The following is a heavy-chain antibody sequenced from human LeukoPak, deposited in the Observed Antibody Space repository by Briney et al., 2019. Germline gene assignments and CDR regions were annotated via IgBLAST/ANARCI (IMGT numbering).Heavy chain of an antibody. CDR2: ISAYNGNT. CDR1: GYTFTSYG. D-gene: IGHD3-22*01. J-gene: IGHJ4*02. V-gene: IGHV1-18*01. Sequence: GASVKVSCKASGYTFTSYGISWVRQAPGQGFEWMGWISAYNGNTNYAQKLQGRVTMTTDTSTSTAYMELRSLRSDDTAVYYCARDVFSYYYDSSGYPPFDYWGQGTLVTVSS. CDR3: ARDVFSYYYDSSGYPPFDY.